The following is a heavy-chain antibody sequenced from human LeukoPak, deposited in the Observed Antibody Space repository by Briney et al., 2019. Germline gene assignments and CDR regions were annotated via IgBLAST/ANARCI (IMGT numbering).Heavy chain of an antibody. CDR2: ISGSGGST. D-gene: IGHD5-12*01. Sequence: GGSLRLSCAASGFTFSSYAMSWVRQAXXXXLEWVSAISGSGGSTYYADSVKGRFTISRDNSKNTLYLQMNSLRAEDTAVYYCAKAQWLRLTWGQGTLVTVSS. CDR1: GFTFSSYA. CDR3: AKAQWLRLT. V-gene: IGHV3-23*01. J-gene: IGHJ4*02.